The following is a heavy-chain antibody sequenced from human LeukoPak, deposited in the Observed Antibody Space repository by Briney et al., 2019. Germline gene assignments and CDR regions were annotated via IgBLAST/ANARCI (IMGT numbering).Heavy chain of an antibody. J-gene: IGHJ6*02. CDR1: GFTFSNYW. CDR3: ASLQNVPSYYYYYVMDV. CDR2: INSDGSTT. D-gene: IGHD2/OR15-2a*01. V-gene: IGHV3-74*01. Sequence: GGSLRLSCAASGFTFSNYWMHWVRQAPGKGLVWVSRINSDGSTTNYADSVKGRFTISRDNAKNTLFLQMNSLRAEDTAVYYCASLQNVPSYYYYYVMDVWGQGTTVTVSS.